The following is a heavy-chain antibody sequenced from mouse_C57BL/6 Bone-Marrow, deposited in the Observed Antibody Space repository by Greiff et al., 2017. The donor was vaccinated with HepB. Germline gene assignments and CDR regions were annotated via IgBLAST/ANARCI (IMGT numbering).Heavy chain of an antibody. Sequence: EVKLVESEGGLVQPGSSMKLSCTASGFTFSDYYMAWVRQVPEKGLEWVANINYDGSSTYYLDSLKSRFIISRDIAKNILYLQMSSLKSEDTATYYCAREDYGSSPWFAYWGQGTLVTVSA. D-gene: IGHD1-1*01. V-gene: IGHV5-16*01. CDR2: INYDGSST. CDR1: GFTFSDYY. J-gene: IGHJ3*01. CDR3: AREDYGSSPWFAY.